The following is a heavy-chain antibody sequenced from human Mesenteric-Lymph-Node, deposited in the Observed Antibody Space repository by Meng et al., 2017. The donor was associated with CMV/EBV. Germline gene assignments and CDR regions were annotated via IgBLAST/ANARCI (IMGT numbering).Heavy chain of an antibody. V-gene: IGHV4-59*01. CDR3: ATGEYYYNGMDV. CDR1: GGSFSGYY. CDR2: IYYSGST. J-gene: IGHJ6*02. Sequence: SQTPSLTCAVYGGSFSGYYWSWIRQPPGKGLEWIGYIYYSGSTNYNPSLKSRVTISRDTSKNQFSLKLTSVTTADTAVYYCATGEYYYNGMDVWGQGTTVTVSS. D-gene: IGHD3-10*01.